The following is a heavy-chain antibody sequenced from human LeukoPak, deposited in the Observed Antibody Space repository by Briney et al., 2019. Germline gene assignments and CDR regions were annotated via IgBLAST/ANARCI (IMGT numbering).Heavy chain of an antibody. CDR3: ASSAPISAGLLES. J-gene: IGHJ5*02. CDR1: GYAFTAYY. D-gene: IGHD2-21*02. CDR2: INPNSGGA. V-gene: IGHV1-2*06. Sequence: ASVKVSCKTSGYAFTAYYIHWVRQAPGQGLEWMGRINPNSGGANYAQKFQGRVTLTRDTSISTAYMELNSLRSDDTAVYYCASSAPISAGLLESWGQGTLVTVSS.